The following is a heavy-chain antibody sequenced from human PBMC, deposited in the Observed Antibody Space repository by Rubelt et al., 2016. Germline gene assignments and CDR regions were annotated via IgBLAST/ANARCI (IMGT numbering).Heavy chain of an antibody. J-gene: IGHJ4*02. Sequence: QVQLQQSGPGLVKPSQTLSLTCAISGDSVSSDSAAWSWIRQSPSRGLEWLGRTYYRSKWYNEYAVFMKSRITINPDTSKNQFSLQLNSVTPEDTAVYYCARESNPWVRGYVDHWGQGTLVAVSS. CDR2: TYYRSKWYN. CDR3: ARESNPWVRGYVDH. D-gene: IGHD3-16*01. V-gene: IGHV6-1*01. CDR1: GDSVSSDSAA.